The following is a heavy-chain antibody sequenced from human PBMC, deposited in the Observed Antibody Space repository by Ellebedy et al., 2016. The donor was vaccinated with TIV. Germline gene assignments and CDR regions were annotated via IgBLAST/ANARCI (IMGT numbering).Heavy chain of an antibody. CDR2: SGVKT. J-gene: IGHJ3*02. CDR1: RFTFKNYA. Sequence: GESLKISCAASRFTFKNYAIHPDRQAPGKGLELISTSGVKTYYADVVRGRFTISRDNSRNTVYLQMNSRKAEDTAVYYCSKERATGSNSTDGFDIWGQGTMVTVSS. V-gene: IGHV3-23*01. D-gene: IGHD1-26*01. CDR3: SKERATGSNSTDGFDI.